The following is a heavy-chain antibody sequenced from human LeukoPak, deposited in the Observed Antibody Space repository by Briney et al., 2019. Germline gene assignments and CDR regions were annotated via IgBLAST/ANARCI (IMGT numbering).Heavy chain of an antibody. CDR1: GGSISSGGYS. CDR3: ARTSSGYSTYYYYMDV. CDR2: LSYSGST. D-gene: IGHD3-22*01. J-gene: IGHJ6*03. Sequence: SETLSLTCAVSGGSISSGGYSWSWIRQPPGKGLEWIGYLSYSGSTYYNPSLKSRITISIDTSKNQFSLKLSSVTAADTAVYYCARTSSGYSTYYYYMDVWGKGTTVTVSS. V-gene: IGHV4-30-4*07.